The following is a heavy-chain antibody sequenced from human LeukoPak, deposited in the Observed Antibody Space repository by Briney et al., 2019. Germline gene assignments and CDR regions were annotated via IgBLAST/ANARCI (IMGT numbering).Heavy chain of an antibody. Sequence: ASVKVSCKASGYTFTSYYLQWVRQAPGQGLEWMGIINPSGGNTSYAQKFQGRVTMTRDMSTSTVYMELSSLRSEDTAVYYCARGGLGYCSGGSCWEYDYWGQGTLVTVSS. J-gene: IGHJ4*02. D-gene: IGHD2-15*01. CDR3: ARGGLGYCSGGSCWEYDY. V-gene: IGHV1-46*01. CDR2: INPSGGNT. CDR1: GYTFTSYY.